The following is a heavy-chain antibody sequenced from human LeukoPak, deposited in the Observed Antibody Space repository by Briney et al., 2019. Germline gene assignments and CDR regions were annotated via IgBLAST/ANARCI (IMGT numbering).Heavy chain of an antibody. D-gene: IGHD7-27*01. CDR3: ARGDHVGLGIDY. J-gene: IGHJ4*02. V-gene: IGHV1-69*13. CDR2: IIPIFGTA. Sequence: PVKVSRKASGGTFSSYAISWVRQAPGQGLEWMGGIIPIFGTANYAQKFQGRVTITADESTSTAYMELSSLRSEDTAVYYCARGDHVGLGIDYWGQGTLVTVSS. CDR1: GGTFSSYA.